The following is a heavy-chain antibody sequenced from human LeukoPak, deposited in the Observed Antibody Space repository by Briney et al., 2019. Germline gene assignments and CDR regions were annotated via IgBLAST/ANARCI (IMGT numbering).Heavy chain of an antibody. CDR3: ARHSSTYYRFDY. V-gene: IGHV4-59*08. D-gene: IGHD3-22*01. CDR1: GGSISSYY. Sequence: SETLSLTCTVSGGSISSYYWSWIRQPPGKGLEWIGDIHYSGSTNYNPSLKGRVTISVDTSKNKFSLWVSSVPAADTAVYYCARHSSTYYRFDYWGQGTLVSVSS. CDR2: IHYSGST. J-gene: IGHJ4*02.